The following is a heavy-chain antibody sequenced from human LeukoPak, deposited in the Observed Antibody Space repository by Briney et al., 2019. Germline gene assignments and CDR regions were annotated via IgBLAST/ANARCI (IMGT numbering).Heavy chain of an antibody. CDR1: GFSFYNLA. D-gene: IGHD1-26*01. V-gene: IGHV3-30*02. Sequence: GGSLRLSCATSGFSFYNLAFHWVRQAPGKGLEWVTFIRYDGSNKYYADSVKGRFTISRDNSKNTLYLQMNSLRAEDTAVYYCAKGTSGTYYHWGQGTLVTVSS. J-gene: IGHJ5*02. CDR3: AKGTSGTYYH. CDR2: IRYDGSNK.